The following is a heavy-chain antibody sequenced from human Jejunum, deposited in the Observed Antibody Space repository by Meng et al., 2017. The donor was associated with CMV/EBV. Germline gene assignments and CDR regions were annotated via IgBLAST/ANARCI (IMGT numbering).Heavy chain of an antibody. D-gene: IGHD3-10*01. Sequence: PLRAPGPRMVNASVTLSPTCTVAGGAIRSRSYYWGWIRQPPGKVLEWIGSIYYSGSTYYNPSLKSRVTISVDTSKNQFFLKLSSVTAADTAVYHCLRGSGGSVWGQGTLVTVSS. J-gene: IGHJ1*01. CDR3: LRGSGGSV. V-gene: IGHV4-39*07. CDR2: IYYSGST. CDR1: GGAIRSRSYY.